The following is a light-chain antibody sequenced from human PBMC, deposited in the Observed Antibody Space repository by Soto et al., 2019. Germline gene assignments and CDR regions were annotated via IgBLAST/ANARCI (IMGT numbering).Light chain of an antibody. CDR2: GAS. V-gene: IGKV3-20*01. J-gene: IGKJ1*01. CDR3: HLYGASPPT. CDR1: QSVSSN. Sequence: ERVMTQSPATLSVSPGEKVTLSCRASQSVSSNLAWYQQKPGQAPRLLISGASGRATGIPDRFSASGSGTDFTLTISRLEPEDSAVFYCHLYGASPPTFGQGTKVDI.